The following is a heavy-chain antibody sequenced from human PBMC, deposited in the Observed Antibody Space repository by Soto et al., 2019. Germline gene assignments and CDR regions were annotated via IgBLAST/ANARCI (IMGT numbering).Heavy chain of an antibody. CDR1: GGTFSSYA. CDR2: IIPIFGTA. V-gene: IGHV1-69*06. CDR3: ARDFLSVAGLYYYGMDV. Sequence: SVKVSCKASGGTFSSYAISWVRQAPGQGLEWMGGIIPIFGTANYAQKFQGRVTITADKSTSTAYMELSGLRSEDTAVYYCARDFLSVAGLYYYGMDVWGKGTTVTVSS. D-gene: IGHD6-19*01. J-gene: IGHJ6*04.